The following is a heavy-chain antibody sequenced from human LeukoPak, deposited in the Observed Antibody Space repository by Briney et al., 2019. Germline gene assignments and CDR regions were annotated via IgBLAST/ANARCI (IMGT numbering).Heavy chain of an antibody. V-gene: IGHV4-59*01. J-gene: IGHJ6*03. Sequence: SETLSLTCTVSGGSISSYYWSWIRQPPGKGLEWIGYIYYSGSTNYNPSLKSRVTISADTSKNQFSLKLSSVTAADTAVYYCARENYDILTGYQGYYYYYYMDVWGKGTTVTVSS. D-gene: IGHD3-9*01. CDR2: IYYSGST. CDR1: GGSISSYY. CDR3: ARENYDILTGYQGYYYYYYMDV.